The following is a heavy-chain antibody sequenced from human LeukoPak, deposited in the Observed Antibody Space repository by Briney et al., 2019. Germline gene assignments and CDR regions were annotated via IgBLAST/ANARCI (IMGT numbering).Heavy chain of an antibody. V-gene: IGHV4-39*01. J-gene: IGHJ4*02. D-gene: IGHD6-19*01. Sequence: YWIGWIRQPPGKGLEWIGSIYYSGNTYYNPSLKSRVTISVDTSKKQFSLKLSSVTAADTAVYYCASTPSGSSAWYYFDKWGQGTLVTVSS. CDR2: IYYSGNT. CDR3: ASTPSGSSAWYYFDK. CDR1: Y.